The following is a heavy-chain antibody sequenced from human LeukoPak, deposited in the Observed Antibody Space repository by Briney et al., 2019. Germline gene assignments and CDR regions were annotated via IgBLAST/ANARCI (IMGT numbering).Heavy chain of an antibody. CDR3: ARDQEGFDY. CDR1: GYTFTSYY. CDR2: INPSGGST. Sequence: GASVKVSCKASGYTFTSYYMHWVRQAPGQGLEWMGIINPSGGSTSYAQKFQGRVTVTKDTSTNTVHMELSGLRSEDTAVYYCARDQEGFDYWGQGTLVTVSS. V-gene: IGHV1-46*01. J-gene: IGHJ4*02.